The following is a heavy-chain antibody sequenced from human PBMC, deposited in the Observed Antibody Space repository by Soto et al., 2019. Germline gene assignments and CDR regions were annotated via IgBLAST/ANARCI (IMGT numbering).Heavy chain of an antibody. J-gene: IGHJ5*02. Sequence: GGSLRLCCAASGFTFSDYYMSWIRQAPGKGLEWVSYISSSGSTIYYADSVKGRFTISRDNAKNSLYLQMNSLRAEDMAVYYCARQGARFWSGYYSPNWFDPWGQGTLVTVSS. CDR2: ISSSGSTI. V-gene: IGHV3-11*01. D-gene: IGHD3-3*01. CDR3: ARQGARFWSGYYSPNWFDP. CDR1: GFTFSDYY.